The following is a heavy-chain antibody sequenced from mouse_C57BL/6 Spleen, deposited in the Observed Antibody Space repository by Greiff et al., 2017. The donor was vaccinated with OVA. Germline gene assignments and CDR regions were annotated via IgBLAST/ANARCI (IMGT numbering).Heavy chain of an antibody. CDR1: GFTFSSYA. D-gene: IGHD1-1*01. CDR3: TRSSYYGSSYEGYYFDY. J-gene: IGHJ2*01. CDR2: ISSGGDYI. V-gene: IGHV5-9-1*02. Sequence: DVKLVESGEGLVKPGGSLTLSCAASGFTFSSYAMSWVRQTPEKRLEWVAYISSGGDYISYAATVKGRFTISRDNARNTLYLQMSSLKSEDTAMYYCTRSSYYGSSYEGYYFDYWGQGTTLTVSS.